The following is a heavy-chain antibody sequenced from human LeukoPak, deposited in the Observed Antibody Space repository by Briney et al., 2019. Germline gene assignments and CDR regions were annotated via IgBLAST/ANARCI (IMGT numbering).Heavy chain of an antibody. CDR3: ARVEKYSSGRRFGAAFDI. CDR1: GYTFTSYG. J-gene: IGHJ3*02. D-gene: IGHD6-19*01. CDR2: ISAYNGNT. V-gene: IGHV1-18*01. Sequence: GPVKVSCKASGYTFTSYGISWVRQAPGQGLEWMGWISAYNGNTNYAQKFQGRVTMTRDTSISTAYMELSRLRSDDTAVYYCARVEKYSSGRRFGAAFDIWGQGTMVTVSS.